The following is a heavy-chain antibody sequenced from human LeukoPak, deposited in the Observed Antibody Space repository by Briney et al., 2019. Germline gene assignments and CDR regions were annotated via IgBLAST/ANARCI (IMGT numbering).Heavy chain of an antibody. CDR1: GYSFTNYW. Sequence: EESLKISCKGSGYSFTNYWIDWVRQMPGKGLEWMGIIYPGDSDTRYSPSFQGQVTISADKSISTAYLQWSSLKASDTAMYYCARQVGDYYDSSGYSLDWGQGTLVTVSS. J-gene: IGHJ4*02. V-gene: IGHV5-51*01. CDR2: IYPGDSDT. D-gene: IGHD3-22*01. CDR3: ARQVGDYYDSSGYSLD.